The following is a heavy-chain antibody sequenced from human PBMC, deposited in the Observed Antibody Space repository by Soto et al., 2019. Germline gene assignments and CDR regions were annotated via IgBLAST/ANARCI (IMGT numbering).Heavy chain of an antibody. J-gene: IGHJ4*02. V-gene: IGHV1-69*06. Sequence: SVKVSCKASGGTFSSYAMSWVRQAPVQGLEWMGWIIPIFGTANYAQKFKGRVTITADKSTSTAYMEMSSLRSEDTAVYYCASGITIFGVVIIPFDYWGQGTMVTVSS. CDR1: GGTFSSYA. D-gene: IGHD3-3*01. CDR2: IIPIFGTA. CDR3: ASGITIFGVVIIPFDY.